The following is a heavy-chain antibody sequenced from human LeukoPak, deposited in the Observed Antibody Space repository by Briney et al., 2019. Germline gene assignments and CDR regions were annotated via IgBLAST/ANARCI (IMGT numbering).Heavy chain of an antibody. D-gene: IGHD2-21*01. CDR3: ARGGETYPDY. CDR1: GGSISSGGYY. Sequence: SETLSLTCTVSGGSISSGGYYWSWIRQHPGKGLEWIGYIYYSGSTYYNPSLKSRVTISVDTSKNQFSLKLSSVTAADTAVYFCARGGETYPDYWGQGTLVTVSS. V-gene: IGHV4-31*03. CDR2: IYYSGST. J-gene: IGHJ4*02.